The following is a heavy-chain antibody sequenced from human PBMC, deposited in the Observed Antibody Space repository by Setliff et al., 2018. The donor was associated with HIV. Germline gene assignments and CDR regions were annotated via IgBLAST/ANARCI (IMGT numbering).Heavy chain of an antibody. CDR2: ISGSGGST. CDR1: GFTFSSYA. J-gene: IGHJ4*02. V-gene: IGHV3-23*01. D-gene: IGHD5-12*01. Sequence: PGGSLRLSCAASGFTFSSYAMSWVRQAPGKGLEWVSAISGSGGSTYYADSVKGRFTISRDKSKNTLYLQMNSLRAEDTAVYYCAKDPRAAVATICDYWGQGTLVTVSS. CDR3: AKDPRAAVATICDY.